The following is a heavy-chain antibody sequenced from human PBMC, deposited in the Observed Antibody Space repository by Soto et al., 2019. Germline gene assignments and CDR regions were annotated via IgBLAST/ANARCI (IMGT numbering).Heavy chain of an antibody. CDR2: MNPNSGNT. CDR3: ARIALRYYDTSGSPYFDY. V-gene: IGHV1-8*01. J-gene: IGHJ4*02. CDR1: GYTFTSYD. Sequence: ASVKVSCKASGYTFTSYDINWVRQATGQGLEWMGWMNPNSGNTGYAQKFQGRVTISKDTSKNQVVLTMTNMDPVDTATYYCARIALRYYDTSGSPYFDYWGQGTLVTVSS. D-gene: IGHD3-22*01.